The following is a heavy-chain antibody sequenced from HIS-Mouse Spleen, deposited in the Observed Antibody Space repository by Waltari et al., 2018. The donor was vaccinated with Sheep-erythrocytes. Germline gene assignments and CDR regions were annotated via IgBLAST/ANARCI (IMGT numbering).Heavy chain of an antibody. D-gene: IGHD5-12*01. J-gene: IGHJ4*02. Sequence: EVQLVESGGGLIQPGGSLRLSCAASGFTVSSNYMSWVRQAPGKGLEGVSVIYSGCSTYYSDSVKGRFTISRDNSKNTLYLQMNSLRAEDTAVYYCARMTYGGYYFDYWGQGTLVTVSS. CDR2: IYSGCST. V-gene: IGHV3-53*01. CDR1: GFTVSSNY. CDR3: ARMTYGGYYFDY.